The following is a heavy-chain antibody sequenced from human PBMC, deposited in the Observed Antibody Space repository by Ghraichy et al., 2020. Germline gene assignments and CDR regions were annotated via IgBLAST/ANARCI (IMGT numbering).Heavy chain of an antibody. D-gene: IGHD3-22*01. Sequence: GALRLSCAASGFTFSSYAMSWVRQAPGKGLEWVSAISGSGGSTYYADSVKGRFTISRDKSKNTLYLQMNSLRAEDTAVYYCAKYADYYDSSCYYSVSLWRHGSLLTVSS. J-gene: IGHJ4*01. CDR1: GFTFSSYA. CDR2: ISGSGGST. V-gene: IGHV3-23*01. CDR3: AKYADYYDSSCYYSVSL.